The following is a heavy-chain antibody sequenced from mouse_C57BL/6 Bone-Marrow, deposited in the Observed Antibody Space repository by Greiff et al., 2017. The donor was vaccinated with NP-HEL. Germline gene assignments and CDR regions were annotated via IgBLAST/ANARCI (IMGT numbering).Heavy chain of an antibody. CDR2: ISSGGSYT. J-gene: IGHJ4*01. CDR3: ARHGGYAMDY. CDR1: GFTFSSYG. V-gene: IGHV5-6*01. Sequence: EVKLMESGGDLVKPGGSLKLSCAASGFTFSSYGMSWVRQTPDKRLEWVATISSGGSYTYYPDSVKGRFTISRDNAKNTLYLQMSSLKSEDTAMYYCARHGGYAMDYWGQGTSVTVSS.